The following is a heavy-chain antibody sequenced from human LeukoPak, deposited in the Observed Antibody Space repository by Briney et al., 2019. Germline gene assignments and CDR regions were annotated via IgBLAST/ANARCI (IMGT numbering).Heavy chain of an antibody. CDR1: GFTFSSYE. Sequence: GGSLRLSCAASGFTFSSYEMNWVRQAPGKGLEWVSYISSSGSTIYYADSVKGRFTISRDNAKNSLYLQMNSLRAEDTAVYYCASVAEDSSGWIHYYYYMDGWGKGTTVTISS. V-gene: IGHV3-48*03. CDR2: ISSSGSTI. D-gene: IGHD6-19*01. CDR3: ASVAEDSSGWIHYYYYMDG. J-gene: IGHJ6*03.